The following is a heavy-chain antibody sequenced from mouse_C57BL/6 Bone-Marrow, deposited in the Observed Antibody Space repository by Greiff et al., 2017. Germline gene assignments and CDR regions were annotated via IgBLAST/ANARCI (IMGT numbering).Heavy chain of an antibody. CDR2: ISGGGGNT. J-gene: IGHJ2*01. V-gene: IGHV5-9*01. CDR1: GFTFSSYT. Sequence: EVMLVESGGGLVKPGGSLKLSCAASGFTFSSYTMSWVRQTPEKRLEWVATISGGGGNTYYPDSVKGRFTISRDNAKNTLYLQMSSRRSEDTALYYCARHSSITTVVATPFDYWGQGITLTVSS. CDR3: ARHSSITTVVATPFDY. D-gene: IGHD1-1*01.